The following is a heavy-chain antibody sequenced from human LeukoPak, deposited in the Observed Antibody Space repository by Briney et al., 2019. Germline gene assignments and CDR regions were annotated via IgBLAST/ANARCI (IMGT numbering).Heavy chain of an antibody. J-gene: IGHJ4*02. D-gene: IGHD6-6*01. CDR2: IRYDGSNK. V-gene: IGHV3-30*02. CDR3: AKALGLYSSSSPFDD. CDR1: GFTFSSYV. Sequence: GGSLRLSCAASGFTFSSYVMHWVRQAPGKGLEWVAFIRYDGSNKYYADSVKGRFTISRDNSRNTLYLQMHSLRVEDTAVYYCAKALGLYSSSSPFDDWDQGTLVTVSS.